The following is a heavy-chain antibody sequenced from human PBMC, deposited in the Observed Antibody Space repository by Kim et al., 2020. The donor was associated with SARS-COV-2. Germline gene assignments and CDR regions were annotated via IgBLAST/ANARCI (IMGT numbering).Heavy chain of an antibody. CDR3: ARGEPRTYYYDSSGYYYVPLYLYGMDV. CDR2: INHSGST. D-gene: IGHD3-22*01. J-gene: IGHJ6*02. CDR1: GGSFSGYY. Sequence: SETLSLTCAVYGGSFSGYYWSWIRQPPGKGLEWIGEINHSGSTNYNPSLKSRVTISVDTSKNQFSLKLSSVTAADTAVYYCARGEPRTYYYDSSGYYYVPLYLYGMDVWGQGTTVTVSS. V-gene: IGHV4-34*01.